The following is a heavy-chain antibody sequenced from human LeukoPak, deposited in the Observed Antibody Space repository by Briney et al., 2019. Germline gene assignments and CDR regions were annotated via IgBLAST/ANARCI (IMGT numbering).Heavy chain of an antibody. J-gene: IGHJ4*02. CDR3: ARIGLSSSGWYLGDY. Sequence: ASVKVSCKASGGTFSSYAISWVRQAPGQGLEWMGWINTYNGNTNSAQKLQDRVTMTTDTSTSTAYMDLRSLRSDDTAVYYCARIGLSSSGWYLGDYWGQGTLVTVSS. V-gene: IGHV1-18*01. D-gene: IGHD6-19*01. CDR2: INTYNGNT. CDR1: GGTFSSYA.